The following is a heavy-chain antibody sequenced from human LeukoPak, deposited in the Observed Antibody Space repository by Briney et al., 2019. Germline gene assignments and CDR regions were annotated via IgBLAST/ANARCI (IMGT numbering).Heavy chain of an antibody. CDR2: MNPNSCNT. Sequence: GASVTDSFKASGYTFTSYDINWVRQATGDGLVWMGWMNPNSCNTGQTQQFQGRVNNTRNTSIRTAYMEVGSLRSEDTAVYYCARLNHGYSGYNHPDFDYWGQGTMVTVSS. CDR3: ARLNHGYSGYNHPDFDY. CDR1: GYTFTSYD. V-gene: IGHV1-8*01. J-gene: IGHJ4*02. D-gene: IGHD5-12*01.